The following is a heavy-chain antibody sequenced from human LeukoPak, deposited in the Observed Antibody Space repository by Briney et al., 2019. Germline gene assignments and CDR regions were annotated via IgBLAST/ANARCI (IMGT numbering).Heavy chain of an antibody. J-gene: IGHJ4*02. V-gene: IGHV4-39*01. Sequence: PSETLSLTCTVSGDSVRSSTYYWGWIRQPPGKGLEWIGSIYYSGRTYYNPSLKSRVAMSVDTSKNQFSLKLSSVTAADTAVYFCARIYSGTRPPDWWGQGTLVTVSS. D-gene: IGHD2-15*01. CDR2: IYYSGRT. CDR1: GDSVRSSTYY. CDR3: ARIYSGTRPPDW.